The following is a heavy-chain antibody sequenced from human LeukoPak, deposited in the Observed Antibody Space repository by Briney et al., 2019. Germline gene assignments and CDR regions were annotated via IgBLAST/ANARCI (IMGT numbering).Heavy chain of an antibody. J-gene: IGHJ4*02. Sequence: GGSLRLSCVASGFTFSRYWMSWVRQAPGKGLEYMGNINQDGGAKSYVDSVRGRFTISRDNAKNALYLQMNSLRAEDTAVYYCAKYGGDSGAAFDSWGQGTLVTVSS. CDR1: GFTFSRYW. D-gene: IGHD2-21*02. CDR3: AKYGGDSGAAFDS. V-gene: IGHV3-7*01. CDR2: INQDGGAK.